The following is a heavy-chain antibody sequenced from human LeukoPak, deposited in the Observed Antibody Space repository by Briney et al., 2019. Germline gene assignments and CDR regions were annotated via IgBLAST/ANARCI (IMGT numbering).Heavy chain of an antibody. Sequence: SETLSLTCTVSGGSISSSSYYWGWIRQPPGKGLEWIGSINYSGTTYYNPSLKSRVTMSVDTSKNQFSLKLSSVTAADTAVYYCARVGKPAATQAGVAFDIWGQGTMVTVSS. CDR1: GGSISSSSYY. J-gene: IGHJ3*02. CDR3: ARVGKPAATQAGVAFDI. CDR2: INYSGTT. V-gene: IGHV4-39*07. D-gene: IGHD2-2*01.